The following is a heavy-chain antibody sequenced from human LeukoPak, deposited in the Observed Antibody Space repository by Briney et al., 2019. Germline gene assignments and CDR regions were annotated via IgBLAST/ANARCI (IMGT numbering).Heavy chain of an antibody. Sequence: SETLSLTCTVYGGSFSGYYWSWIRQPPGKGLEWIGEINHSGSTNYNPSLKSRVTISVDTSKNQFSLKLSSVTAADTAVYYCARVAGYYYDSSGWGRTREPIDYWGQGTLVTVSS. CDR3: ARVAGYYYDSSGWGRTREPIDY. D-gene: IGHD3-22*01. CDR1: GGSFSGYY. CDR2: INHSGST. V-gene: IGHV4-34*01. J-gene: IGHJ4*02.